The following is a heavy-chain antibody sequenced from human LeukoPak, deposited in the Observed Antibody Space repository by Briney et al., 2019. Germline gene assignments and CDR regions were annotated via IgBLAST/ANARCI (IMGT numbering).Heavy chain of an antibody. CDR2: MNPNSGNT. CDR1: GYTFTSYD. CDR3: ARAAAETGSFRDNWFDP. V-gene: IGHV1-8*01. D-gene: IGHD3-9*01. J-gene: IGHJ5*02. Sequence: GSVKVSCKASGYTFTSYDINWVRQATGQGLEWMGWMNPNSGNTGYAQKFQGRVTMTRNTSISTAYMELSSLRSEDTAVYYCARAAAETGSFRDNWFDPWGQGTLVTVSS.